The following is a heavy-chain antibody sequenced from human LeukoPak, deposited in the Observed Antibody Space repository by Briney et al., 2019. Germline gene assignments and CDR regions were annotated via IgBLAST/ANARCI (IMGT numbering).Heavy chain of an antibody. CDR2: INPSGGST. CDR1: GYTFTGYY. CDR3: ARDLGVGATMMLVY. J-gene: IGHJ4*02. V-gene: IGHV1-46*01. D-gene: IGHD1-26*01. Sequence: ASVKVSCKASGYTFTGYYMHWVRQAPGQGLEWMGIINPSGGSTNYAQKFQGRVTMTRDMSTSTVYMELSSLRSEDTAVYYCARDLGVGATMMLVYWGQGTLVTVSS.